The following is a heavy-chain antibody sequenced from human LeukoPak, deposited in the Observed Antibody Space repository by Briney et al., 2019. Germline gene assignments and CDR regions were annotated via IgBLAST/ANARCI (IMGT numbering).Heavy chain of an antibody. D-gene: IGHD3-22*01. Sequence: GGSLRLSCAASGFTFSSYAMHWVRQAPGKGLEYASAISSNGGSTYYANSVKGRFTISRDNSKNTLYLQMGSLRAEDMAVYYCARAGAIHYYDSSGYYSASDYWGQGTLVTVSS. CDR1: GFTFSSYA. V-gene: IGHV3-64*01. J-gene: IGHJ4*02. CDR3: ARAGAIHYYDSSGYYSASDY. CDR2: ISSNGGST.